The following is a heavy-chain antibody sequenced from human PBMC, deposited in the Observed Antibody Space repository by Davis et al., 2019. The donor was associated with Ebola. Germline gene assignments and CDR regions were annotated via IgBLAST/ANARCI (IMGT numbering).Heavy chain of an antibody. CDR3: AKSGLSFGVVKYHYGMDV. CDR1: GFTFSSYA. V-gene: IGHV3-30-3*02. CDR2: ISYDGSNK. D-gene: IGHD3-3*01. J-gene: IGHJ6*04. Sequence: GESLKISCAASGFTFSSYAMYWVRQAPGKGLEWVALISYDGSNKNSADSVKGRFTISRDNAKNSLYLQMNSLRAEDTAVYYCAKSGLSFGVVKYHYGMDVWGKGTTVTVSS.